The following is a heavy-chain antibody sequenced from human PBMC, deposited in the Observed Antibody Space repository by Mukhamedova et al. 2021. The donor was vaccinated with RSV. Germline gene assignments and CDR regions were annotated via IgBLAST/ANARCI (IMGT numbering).Heavy chain of an antibody. J-gene: IGHJ4*02. CDR2: IMSRTDGGAP. CDR3: TTDWSQLQIGVFDY. V-gene: IGHV3-15*01. Sequence: RQPPGKGLEWVGRIMSRTDGGAPQYAAPVRGRFIISRDDSSNTLFLQLNNLNTDDTAMYYCTTDWSQLQIGVFDYLGQGALVTVS. D-gene: IGHD3-3*01.